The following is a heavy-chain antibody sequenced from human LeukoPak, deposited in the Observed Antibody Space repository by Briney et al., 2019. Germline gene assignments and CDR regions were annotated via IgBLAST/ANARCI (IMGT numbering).Heavy chain of an antibody. V-gene: IGHV3-48*03. J-gene: IGHJ5*02. D-gene: IGHD1/OR15-1a*01. CDR1: GVIFSSYE. CDR2: ISTSGTKR. CDR3: VRETNWNIFDP. Sequence: GGSLRLSCAASGVIFSSYEMNWVRQAPGRGLEWISYISTSGTKRSYADSVKGRFTISRDNANMSLYLQMDSLRVEDTAVYYCVRETNWNIFDPWGQGTLVTVSS.